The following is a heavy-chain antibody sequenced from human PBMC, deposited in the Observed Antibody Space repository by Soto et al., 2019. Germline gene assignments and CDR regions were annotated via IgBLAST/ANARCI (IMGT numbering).Heavy chain of an antibody. CDR3: AESAHSYSFYYYYCGMDV. CDR1: GFTFSSYA. V-gene: IGHV3-23*01. Sequence: GGSLRLSCAASGFTFSSYAMSWVRQAPGKGLEWVSAISGSGGSTYYADSVKGRFTISRDNSKNTLYLQMNSLRAEDTAVYYCAESAHSYSFYYYYCGMDVWDKGTTVTVSS. CDR2: ISGSGGST. D-gene: IGHD5-18*01. J-gene: IGHJ6*04.